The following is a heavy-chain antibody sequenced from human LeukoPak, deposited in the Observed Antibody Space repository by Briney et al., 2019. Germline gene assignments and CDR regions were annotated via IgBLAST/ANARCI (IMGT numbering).Heavy chain of an antibody. D-gene: IGHD1-1*01. CDR3: ARQLGYCDSGSCYFEY. CDR2: ISGSGGST. V-gene: IGHV3-23*01. CDR1: GFTFSSYA. Sequence: PGGSLRLSCAASGFTFSSYAMSWVRQAPGKGLEWVSAISGSGGSTYYADSVKVRFTISRDNSKNTLYLQMNSLRAEDTGVYYCARQLGYCDSGSCYFEYWGQGTLVTVSS. J-gene: IGHJ4*02.